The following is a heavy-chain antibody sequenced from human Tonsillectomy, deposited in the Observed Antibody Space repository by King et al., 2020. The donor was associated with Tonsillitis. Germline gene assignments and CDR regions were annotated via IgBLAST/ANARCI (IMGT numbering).Heavy chain of an antibody. Sequence: QLQESGPGLVKPSETLSLTCTVSGGSISSSSYYWVWIRQPPGKGLEWIGTIYYSGSTYYNPSLKSRVTISVDTSENQFSLKLSSVTAADTAVYYCASVNVPFYYDSSGYYLGDWGQGTLVTVSS. CDR1: GGSISSSSYY. CDR2: IYYSGST. V-gene: IGHV4-39*07. D-gene: IGHD3-22*01. J-gene: IGHJ4*02. CDR3: ASVNVPFYYDSSGYYLGD.